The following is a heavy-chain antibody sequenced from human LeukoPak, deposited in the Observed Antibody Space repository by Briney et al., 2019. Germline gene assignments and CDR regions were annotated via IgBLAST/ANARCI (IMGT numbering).Heavy chain of an antibody. D-gene: IGHD6-13*01. CDR1: GGSISSYY. CDR3: ARGTGGSWYSWFDP. CDR2: IYYSGST. Sequence: SETLSLTCTVSGGSISSYYWSWIRQPPGKGLEWIGYIYYSGSTNYNPSLKSRVTISVDTSKNQFSLKLSSVTAADTAVYYCARGTGGSWYSWFDPWGQGTLVTVSS. J-gene: IGHJ5*02. V-gene: IGHV4-59*01.